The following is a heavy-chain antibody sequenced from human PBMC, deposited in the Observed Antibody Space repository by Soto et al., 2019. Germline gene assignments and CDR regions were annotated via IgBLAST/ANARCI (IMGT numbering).Heavy chain of an antibody. CDR1: GYTFTSYY. CDR2: INPSGGST. V-gene: IGHV1-46*01. D-gene: IGHD3-10*01. Sequence: ASVKVSCKASGYTFTSYYMHWVRHAPGQGLEWMGIINPSGGSTSYAQKFQGRVTMTRDTSTSTVYMELSSLRAEDTAVYYCARDRGGDLKAFDIWGQGTMVTVSS. J-gene: IGHJ3*02. CDR3: ARDRGGDLKAFDI.